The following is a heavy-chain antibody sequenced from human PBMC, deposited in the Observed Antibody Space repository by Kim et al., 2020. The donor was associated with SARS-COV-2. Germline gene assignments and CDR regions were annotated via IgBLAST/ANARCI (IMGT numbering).Heavy chain of an antibody. D-gene: IGHD5-18*01. V-gene: IGHV3-33*01. Sequence: GGSLRLSCAASAFTFSNFGMHWVRQAPGKGLEWVANIWYDGSNKYYADYVKGRFTISRDNSKNTVYLQMNSLRAEDTAVYYCARGCAANAFDIWGERTLVSVSS. CDR3: ARGCAANAFDI. CDR1: AFTFSNFG. CDR2: IWYDGSNK. J-gene: IGHJ3*02.